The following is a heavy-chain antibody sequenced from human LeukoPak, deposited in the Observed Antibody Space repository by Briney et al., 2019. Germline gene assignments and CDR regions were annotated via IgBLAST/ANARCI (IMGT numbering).Heavy chain of an antibody. Sequence: VKVSCKVSGYTLTELSMHWVRQAPGKGLEWMGGFDPEDGETIYAQKFQGRVTMTEDTSTDTAYMELSSLRSEDTAVYYCATAVSGCGGSCYYYGMDVWGQGTTVTVSS. D-gene: IGHD2-15*01. CDR2: FDPEDGET. CDR3: ATAVSGCGGSCYYYGMDV. V-gene: IGHV1-24*01. J-gene: IGHJ6*02. CDR1: GYTLTELS.